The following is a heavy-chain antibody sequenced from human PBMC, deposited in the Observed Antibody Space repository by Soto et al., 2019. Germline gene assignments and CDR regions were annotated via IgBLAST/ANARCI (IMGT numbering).Heavy chain of an antibody. CDR2: INHSGST. Sequence: SETLSLTCAVYGGSFSGCYWSWIRQPPGKGLEWIGEINHSGSTNYNPSLKSRVTISVDTSKNQFSLKLSSVTAADTAVYYCAREVVAVAGTKPLDYWGQGTRVTVSS. J-gene: IGHJ4*02. D-gene: IGHD6-19*01. CDR3: AREVVAVAGTKPLDY. CDR1: GGSFSGCY. V-gene: IGHV4-34*01.